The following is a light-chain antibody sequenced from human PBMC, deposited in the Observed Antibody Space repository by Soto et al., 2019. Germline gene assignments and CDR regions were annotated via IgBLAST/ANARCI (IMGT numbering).Light chain of an antibody. V-gene: IGLV2-14*01. Sequence: QSVLTQPASVSGSPGQSITFSCTGSSSDVGAYDFVSWYRQHPGKAPKLLLYDVNKRPSGVSYRFSGSKSGNTASLSISGLQAEDEADYYCASYSTSSLRVIFGGGTQLTVL. CDR1: SSDVGAYDF. J-gene: IGLJ2*01. CDR3: ASYSTSSLRVI. CDR2: DVN.